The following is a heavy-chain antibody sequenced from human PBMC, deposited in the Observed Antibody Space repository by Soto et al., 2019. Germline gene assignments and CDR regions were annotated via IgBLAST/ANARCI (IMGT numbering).Heavy chain of an antibody. CDR3: ARGGYCSSTSCYTYYYYGMDV. CDR2: IWYDGSNK. D-gene: IGHD2-2*02. V-gene: IGHV3-33*01. Sequence: LRLSCAASGFTFSSYGMHWVRQAPGKGLEWVAVIWYDGSNKYYVDSVKGRFTISRDNSKNTLYLQMNSLRAEDTAVYYCARGGYCSSTSCYTYYYYGMDVWGQGTTVTVSS. CDR1: GFTFSSYG. J-gene: IGHJ6*02.